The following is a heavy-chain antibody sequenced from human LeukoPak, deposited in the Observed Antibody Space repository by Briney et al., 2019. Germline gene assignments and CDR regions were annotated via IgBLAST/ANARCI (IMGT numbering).Heavy chain of an antibody. D-gene: IGHD6-19*01. CDR2: ISWNSGSI. CDR3: AKDMVKYSSGLNWFDP. Sequence: GGSLRLSCAASGFTFDDYAMHWVRQAPGKGLEWVSGISWNSGSIGYADSVKGRFTISRDNAKNSLYLQMNSLRAEDTALYYCAKDMVKYSSGLNWFDPWGQGTLVTVSS. CDR1: GFTFDDYA. V-gene: IGHV3-9*01. J-gene: IGHJ5*02.